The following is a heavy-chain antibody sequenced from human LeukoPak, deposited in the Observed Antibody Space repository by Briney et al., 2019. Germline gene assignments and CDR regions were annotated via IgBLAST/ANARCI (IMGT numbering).Heavy chain of an antibody. CDR2: IYSGGST. D-gene: IGHD1-26*01. J-gene: IGHJ2*01. Sequence: GGSLRLSCAASGFTVSSNYMSWVHQAPGKGLEWVSVIYSGGSTYYADSVKGRFTISRDNSKNTLYLQMNSLRAEDTAVYYCASGADPNWYFDLWGRGTLVTVSS. CDR3: ASGADPNWYFDL. CDR1: GFTVSSNY. V-gene: IGHV3-66*01.